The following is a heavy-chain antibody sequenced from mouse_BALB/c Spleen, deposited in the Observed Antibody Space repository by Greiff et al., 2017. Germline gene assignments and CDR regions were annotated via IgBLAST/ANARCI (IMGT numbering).Heavy chain of an antibody. CDR2: IDPANGNT. CDR1: GFNIKDTY. V-gene: IGHV14-3*02. CDR3: ARRFRQLGSGDYYAMDY. J-gene: IGHJ4*01. D-gene: IGHD3-2*01. Sequence: EVKLMESGAELVKPGASVKLSCTASGFNIKDTYMHWVKQRPEQGLEWIGRIDPANGNTKYDPKFQGKATITADTSSNTAYLQLSSLTSEDTAVYYCARRFRQLGSGDYYAMDYWGQGTSVTVSS.